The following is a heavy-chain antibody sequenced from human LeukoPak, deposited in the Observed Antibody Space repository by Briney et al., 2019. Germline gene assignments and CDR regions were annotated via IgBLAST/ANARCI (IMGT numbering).Heavy chain of an antibody. CDR3: ASGVGFLQIDY. D-gene: IGHD2/OR15-2a*01. CDR1: GYTFTSYG. J-gene: IGHJ4*02. CDR2: ISAYNGNT. V-gene: IGHV1-18*01. Sequence: ASVKVSCKASGYTFTSYGISWVRQAPGQGLEWMGWISAYNGNTKYAQRLQGRVTVTTDTSTTTAYVELRSLRSDDTAVYYCASGVGFLQIDYWGQGTLVTVSS.